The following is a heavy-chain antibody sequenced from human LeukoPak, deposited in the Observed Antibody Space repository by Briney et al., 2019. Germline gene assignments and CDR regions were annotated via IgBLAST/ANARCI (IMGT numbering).Heavy chain of an antibody. CDR2: IKTDGSAK. CDR1: GFRFSDYW. J-gene: IGHJ4*02. Sequence: GGSLRLSCAASGFRFSDYWMTWVRQAPGKGLECVANIKTDGSAKYYPDSVKGRFTVSRDNAKNSLYLQMNNMRVEDTAIYYCTKDLNHDSGGWGQGTLVTVSS. CDR3: TKDLNHDSGG. D-gene: IGHD3-22*01. V-gene: IGHV3-7*01.